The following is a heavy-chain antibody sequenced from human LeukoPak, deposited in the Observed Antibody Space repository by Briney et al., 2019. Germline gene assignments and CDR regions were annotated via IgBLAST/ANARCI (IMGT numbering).Heavy chain of an antibody. CDR1: GGTFSSYA. D-gene: IGHD6-13*01. Sequence: SVKVSCKASGGTFSSYAISWVRQAPGQGLEWMGRIIPILGIANYAQKFQGRVTITADKSTSTAYMELSSLRSEDTAVYYCARGDSSSRFDYWGQGTLVTVSS. CDR3: ARGDSSSRFDY. V-gene: IGHV1-69*04. CDR2: IIPILGIA. J-gene: IGHJ4*02.